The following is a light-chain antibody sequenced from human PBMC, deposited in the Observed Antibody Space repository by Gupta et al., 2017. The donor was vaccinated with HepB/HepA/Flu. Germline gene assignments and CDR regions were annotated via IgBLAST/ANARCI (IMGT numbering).Light chain of an antibody. CDR1: SSNIGTNN. V-gene: IGLV1-44*01. J-gene: IGLJ1*01. CDR2: IND. Sequence: SVVTQPPSVSGTPGQRVTISCSGSSSNIGTNNVNWYQQLPGAAPKLLIAINDQRPSGVPDRFSASKSGTSASLAISGLQSEDEADYYCAAWDDALTGSYVFGSGTKVSVL. CDR3: AAWDDALTGSYV.